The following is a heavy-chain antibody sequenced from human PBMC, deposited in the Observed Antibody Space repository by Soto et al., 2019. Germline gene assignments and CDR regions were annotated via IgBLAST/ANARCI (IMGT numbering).Heavy chain of an antibody. V-gene: IGHV4-59*01. CDR2: IYYSGST. CDR1: GGSISSYY. CDR3: ARAWITVAGPGKLEY. D-gene: IGHD6-19*01. Sequence: PSETLSLTCTVSGGSISSYYWSWIRQPPGKGLEWIGYIYYSGSTNYNPSLKSRVTISVDTSKNQFSLKLSSVTAADTAVYYCARAWITVAGPGKLEYWGQGTLVTVS. J-gene: IGHJ4*02.